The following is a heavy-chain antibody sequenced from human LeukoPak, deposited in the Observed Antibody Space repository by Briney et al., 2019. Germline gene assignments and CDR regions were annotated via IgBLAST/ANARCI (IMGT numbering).Heavy chain of an antibody. CDR2: ISGSGGST. V-gene: IGHV3-23*01. J-gene: IGHJ4*02. Sequence: GGSLRLSCAASGFTFSSYAMSWVRQAPGKGLEWVSAISGSGGSTYYADSVKGRFTISRDNSKNTLYLQMNSLRAEDTAVYYCAKDRERGYYGSGSYSVFDYWGQGTLVTVSP. D-gene: IGHD3-10*01. CDR1: GFTFSSYA. CDR3: AKDRERGYYGSGSYSVFDY.